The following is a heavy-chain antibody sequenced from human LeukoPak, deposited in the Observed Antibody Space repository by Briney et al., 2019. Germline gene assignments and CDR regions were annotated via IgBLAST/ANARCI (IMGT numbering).Heavy chain of an antibody. D-gene: IGHD3-9*01. CDR2: ISYDGSNK. Sequence: GGSLRLSCAASGFTFSSYAMHWVRQAPGKGLEWVAVISYDGSNKYYADSVKGRFTISRDNSKNTLYLQMNSLRAEDTAVYYCARDASGSFDWFPDAFDIWGQGTMVTVSS. V-gene: IGHV3-30-3*01. CDR1: GFTFSSYA. CDR3: ARDASGSFDWFPDAFDI. J-gene: IGHJ3*02.